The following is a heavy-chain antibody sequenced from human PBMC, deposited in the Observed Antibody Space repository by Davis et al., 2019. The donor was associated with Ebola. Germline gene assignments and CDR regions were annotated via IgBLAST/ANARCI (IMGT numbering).Heavy chain of an antibody. Sequence: SETLSLTCAVYGGSFSGYYWSWIRQPPGKGLEWIGEINHSGNTNYNPSLKSRVTISVDTSKNQFSLKLSSVTAADTAVYYCARDLEFSVVTPYGMDVWGQGTTVTVSS. CDR1: GGSFSGYY. V-gene: IGHV4-34*01. D-gene: IGHD3-9*01. J-gene: IGHJ6*02. CDR2: INHSGNT. CDR3: ARDLEFSVVTPYGMDV.